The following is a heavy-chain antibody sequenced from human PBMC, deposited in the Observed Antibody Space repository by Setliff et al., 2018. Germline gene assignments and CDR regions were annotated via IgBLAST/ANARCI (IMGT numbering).Heavy chain of an antibody. J-gene: IGHJ4*02. CDR1: GYTFTSYA. V-gene: IGHV1-3*01. D-gene: IGHD3-3*01. CDR2: INAGNGNT. CDR3: ARSPPTSTHYDFWSGYSYYVDY. Sequence: ASVKVSCKASGYTFTSYAMHWVRQAPGQRLEWMGWINAGNGNTKYSQKFQGRVTITRDTSASTAYMELSSLRSEDTAVYYCARSPPTSTHYDFWSGYSYYVDYWGQGTLVTVSS.